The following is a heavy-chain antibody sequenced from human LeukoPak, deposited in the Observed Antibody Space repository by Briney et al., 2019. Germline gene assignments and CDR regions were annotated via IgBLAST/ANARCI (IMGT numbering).Heavy chain of an antibody. CDR2: MNPNSGNT. J-gene: IGHJ4*02. Sequence: ASVKVSCKASGYTFPSYDINWVRQATGQGLEWMGWMNPNSGNTGYAQKFQGRVTMTRNASISTAYMELSSLRSEDTAVYYCARGVSSSWYELDYWGQGTLVTVSS. V-gene: IGHV1-8*01. CDR3: ARGVSSSWYELDY. D-gene: IGHD6-13*01. CDR1: GYTFPSYD.